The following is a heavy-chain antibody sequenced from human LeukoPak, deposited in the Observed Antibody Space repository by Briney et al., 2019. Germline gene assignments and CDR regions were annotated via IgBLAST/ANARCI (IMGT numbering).Heavy chain of an antibody. CDR1: GYTFTSYG. J-gene: IGHJ4*02. D-gene: IGHD2-8*01. V-gene: IGHV1-18*01. Sequence: ASVKVSCKAYGYTFTSYGISWVRQAPGQGLEWMGWISAYNGNTNYAQKLQGRVTMTTDTSTSTAYMELRSLRSDDTAVYYCARDRLGYCTNGVCFPFDYWGQGTLVTVSS. CDR2: ISAYNGNT. CDR3: ARDRLGYCTNGVCFPFDY.